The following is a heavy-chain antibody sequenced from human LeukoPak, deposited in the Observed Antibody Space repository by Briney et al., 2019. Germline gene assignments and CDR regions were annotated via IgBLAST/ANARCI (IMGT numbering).Heavy chain of an antibody. Sequence: SETLSPTCTVSGGSISSSSYYWGWIRQPPGKGLEWIGEIYHSGSTNYNPSLKSRVTISLDKSKNQFSLNLTSVTAADTAVYYCARASHWNQLHYFDYWGQGTLVTVSS. CDR1: GGSISSSSYY. D-gene: IGHD1-1*01. CDR2: IYHSGST. CDR3: ARASHWNQLHYFDY. J-gene: IGHJ4*02. V-gene: IGHV4-39*07.